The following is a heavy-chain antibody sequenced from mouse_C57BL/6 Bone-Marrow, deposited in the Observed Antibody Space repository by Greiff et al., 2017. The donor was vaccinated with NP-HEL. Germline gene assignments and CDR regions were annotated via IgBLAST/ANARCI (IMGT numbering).Heavy chain of an antibody. D-gene: IGHD2-1*01. CDR2: ISDGGSYT. CDR3: ARGSNYPWYFDV. V-gene: IGHV5-4*01. Sequence: EVQGVESGGGLVKPGGSLKLSCAASGFTFSSYAMSWVRQTPEKRLEWVATISDGGSYTYYPDNVKGRFTISRDNAKNNLYLQMSHLKSEDTAMYYCARGSNYPWYFDVWGTGTTVTVSS. CDR1: GFTFSSYA. J-gene: IGHJ1*03.